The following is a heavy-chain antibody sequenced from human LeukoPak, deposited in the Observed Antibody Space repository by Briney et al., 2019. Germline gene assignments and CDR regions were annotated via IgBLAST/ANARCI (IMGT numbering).Heavy chain of an antibody. Sequence: GGSLRLSCAASGFIFSSYWMSWVRQAPGKGLEWVANIKQDGSEKYYVDSVKGRFTISRDNAKNSLYLQMNSLRAEDTAVYYCARMTTVWNWFDPWGQGTLVTVSS. D-gene: IGHD4-11*01. V-gene: IGHV3-7*01. CDR3: ARMTTVWNWFDP. J-gene: IGHJ5*02. CDR2: IKQDGSEK. CDR1: GFIFSSYW.